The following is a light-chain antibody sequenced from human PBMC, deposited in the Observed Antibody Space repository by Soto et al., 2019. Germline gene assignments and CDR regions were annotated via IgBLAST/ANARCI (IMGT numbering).Light chain of an antibody. V-gene: IGKV1-5*01. CDR3: LQYNTFPHT. Sequence: IPMTQSPSTLSASVGDTVTLTCRSSQMIARWLAWYQQKPGTAPRLIIYDATSLQSGVPSRFSASASGTDFTLTISSLHPDDFATYYCLQYNTFPHTFGQGTKLE. CDR2: DAT. J-gene: IGKJ2*01. CDR1: QMIARW.